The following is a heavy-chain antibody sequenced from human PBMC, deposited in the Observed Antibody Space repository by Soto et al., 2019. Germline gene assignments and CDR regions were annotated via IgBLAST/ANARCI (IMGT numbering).Heavy chain of an antibody. Sequence: QVQLQESGPGLVKPSETLSLTCSVSGGSVSGDKNYWSWIRQSPGKGLEWIGFISYSGATIYNPSLKSRLTISVDRSKNQFSLRLSSVTASDTALYYCATYPRFAFDFWGQGTTVIVSS. V-gene: IGHV4-61*01. CDR1: GGSVSGDKNY. J-gene: IGHJ3*01. CDR2: ISYSGAT. D-gene: IGHD3-16*01. CDR3: ATYPRFAFDF.